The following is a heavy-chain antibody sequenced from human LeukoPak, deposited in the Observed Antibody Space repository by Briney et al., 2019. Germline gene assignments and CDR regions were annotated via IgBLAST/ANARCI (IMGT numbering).Heavy chain of an antibody. J-gene: IGHJ2*01. V-gene: IGHV1-2*02. CDR3: ASLGGDYFSGYFDL. CDR2: INPNSGGT. CDR1: GYTFTGYY. Sequence: GASVKVSCKASGYTFTGYYMHWVRQAPGQGLEWMGWINPNSGGTNYAQKFQGRVTMTRDTSISTAYMELSRLRSADTAVYYCASLGGDYFSGYFDLWGRGTLVTVSS. D-gene: IGHD4-17*01.